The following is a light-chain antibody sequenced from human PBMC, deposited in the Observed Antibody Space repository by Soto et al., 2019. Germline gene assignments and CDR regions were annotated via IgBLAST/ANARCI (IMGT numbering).Light chain of an antibody. CDR1: SSDVGSYNL. Sequence: QSALTQPASVSGSPGQSITISCTGTSSDVGSYNLVSWYQQHPGKAPKLIIYEGIKRPSGVSNRFSGSKSGNTASLTISGLQAEDEADYYCCSYAGSGTDVVFGGGTKLTVL. V-gene: IGLV2-23*01. J-gene: IGLJ2*01. CDR3: CSYAGSGTDVV. CDR2: EGI.